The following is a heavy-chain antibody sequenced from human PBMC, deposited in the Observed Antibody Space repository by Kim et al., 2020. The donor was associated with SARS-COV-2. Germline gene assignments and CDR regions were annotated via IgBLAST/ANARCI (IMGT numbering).Heavy chain of an antibody. Sequence: ASVKVSCKASGYTFTSYYMHWVRQAPGQGLEWMGIINPSGGSTSYAQKFQGRVTMTRDTSTSTVYMELSSLRSEDTAVYYCARRYYDILTGFGMDVWGQGTTVTVSS. V-gene: IGHV1-46*01. CDR2: INPSGGST. CDR1: GYTFTSYY. CDR3: ARRYYDILTGFGMDV. D-gene: IGHD3-9*01. J-gene: IGHJ6*02.